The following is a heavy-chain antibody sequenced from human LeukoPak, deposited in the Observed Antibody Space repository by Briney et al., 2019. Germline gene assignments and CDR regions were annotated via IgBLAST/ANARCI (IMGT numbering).Heavy chain of an antibody. Sequence: GGSLRLSCAASGFTFSSYWMSWVRQAPGKGLEWVANIKQDGSEKYYVDSVKGRFTISRDNAKNSLYLQMNSLRAEDTAVYYCARDLRITIFGVVVYFDYWGQGTLVTVSS. J-gene: IGHJ4*02. CDR1: GFTFSSYW. V-gene: IGHV3-7*01. CDR3: ARDLRITIFGVVVYFDY. CDR2: IKQDGSEK. D-gene: IGHD3-3*01.